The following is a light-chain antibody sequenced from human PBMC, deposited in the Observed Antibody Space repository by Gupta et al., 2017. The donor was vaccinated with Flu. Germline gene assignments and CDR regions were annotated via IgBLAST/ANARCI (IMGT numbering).Light chain of an antibody. CDR3: QQYYMWHPLT. Sequence: IVMTQSPATLSVSPGERLTLSCRASRDINSRLAWYQQKPGQSPRLLIYETSTRATGVAARFSGSGSGTEFTLIVSTVQSEDSAIYFCQQYYMWHPLTFGGGTKVEI. CDR2: ETS. CDR1: RDINSR. J-gene: IGKJ4*01. V-gene: IGKV3-15*01.